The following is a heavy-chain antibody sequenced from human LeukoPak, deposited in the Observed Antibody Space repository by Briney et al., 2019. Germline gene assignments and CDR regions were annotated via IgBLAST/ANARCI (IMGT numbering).Heavy chain of an antibody. CDR3: ASERITMARGESY. J-gene: IGHJ4*02. D-gene: IGHD3-10*01. CDR2: IYHSGST. V-gene: IGHV4-59*12. Sequence: SSETLSLTCTVSGGSISSYYWSWIRQPPGKGLEWIGYIYHSGSTYYNPSLKSRVTISVDRSKNQFSLKLSSVTAADTAVYYCASERITMARGESYWGQGTLVTVSS. CDR1: GGSISSYY.